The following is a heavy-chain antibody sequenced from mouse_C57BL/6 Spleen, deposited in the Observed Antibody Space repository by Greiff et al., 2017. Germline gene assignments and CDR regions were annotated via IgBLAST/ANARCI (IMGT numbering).Heavy chain of an antibody. J-gene: IGHJ4*01. CDR2: FYPGSGSI. D-gene: IGHD1-1*01. Sequence: VKLMESGAELVKPGASVKLSCKASGYTITEYTIHWVKQRSGQGLEWIGWFYPGSGSIKYNEKFKDKATLTADKSSSTVYMELSRLTSEDSAVYFCARHEEWYGSIYAMDYWGQGTSVTVSS. V-gene: IGHV1-62-2*01. CDR1: GYTITEYT. CDR3: ARHEEWYGSIYAMDY.